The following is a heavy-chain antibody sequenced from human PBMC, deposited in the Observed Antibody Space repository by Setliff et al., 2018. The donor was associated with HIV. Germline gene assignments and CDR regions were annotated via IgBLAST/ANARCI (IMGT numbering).Heavy chain of an antibody. Sequence: PSETLSLTCTASGDSINSGSYYWSWIRQPAGEGLEWIGHIYYSGSTNYNPSLNSRVTISLDTSRNQFSLKLSSVTAADTAVYYCARQGGYSSPLSIWGQGTMVTVSS. J-gene: IGHJ3*02. V-gene: IGHV4-61*09. D-gene: IGHD6-19*01. CDR2: IYYSGST. CDR1: GDSINSGSYY. CDR3: ARQGGYSSPLSI.